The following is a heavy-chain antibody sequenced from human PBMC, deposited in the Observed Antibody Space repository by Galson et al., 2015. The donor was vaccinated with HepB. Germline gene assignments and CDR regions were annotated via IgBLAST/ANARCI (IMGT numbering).Heavy chain of an antibody. CDR1: GGSISSYY. J-gene: IGHJ4*02. CDR2: ISYSGST. Sequence: ETLSLTCTVSGGSISSYYWNWIRQSPGKGLEWIGYISYSGSTHYSPSLESRVAMSVDTSKNQFSLRLNSVNAADTAMYYCARVAGGTAHDHWGQGTRVTVSS. CDR3: ARVAGGTAHDH. D-gene: IGHD1-26*01. V-gene: IGHV4-59*01.